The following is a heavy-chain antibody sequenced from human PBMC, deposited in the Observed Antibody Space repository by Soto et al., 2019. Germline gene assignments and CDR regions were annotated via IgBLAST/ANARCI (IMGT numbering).Heavy chain of an antibody. Sequence: GGSLRLSCAASGFTFDDYAMHWVRQAPGKGLEWVSGISWNSGTKGYADSVKGRFTISRDNAKNSLYLQMNSLRAEDTALYYCAKDVGSSWYSPCFDPWGRGTLVPVSS. CDR2: ISWNSGTK. CDR3: AKDVGSSWYSPCFDP. CDR1: GFTFDDYA. V-gene: IGHV3-9*01. D-gene: IGHD6-13*01. J-gene: IGHJ5*02.